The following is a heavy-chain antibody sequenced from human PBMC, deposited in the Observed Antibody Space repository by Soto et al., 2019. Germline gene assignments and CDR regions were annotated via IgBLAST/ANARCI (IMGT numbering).Heavy chain of an antibody. D-gene: IGHD4-17*01. CDR2: MNPNSGNT. CDR3: ARAADYGDYRYYYYYYMDV. J-gene: IGHJ6*03. V-gene: IGHV1-8*01. Sequence: ASVKVSCKASGYTFTSYDINWVRQATGQRLEWMGWMNPNSGNTGYAQKFQGRVTMTRNTSISTAYMELSSLRSEDTAVYYCARAADYGDYRYYYYYYMDVWGKGTTVTVSS. CDR1: GYTFTSYD.